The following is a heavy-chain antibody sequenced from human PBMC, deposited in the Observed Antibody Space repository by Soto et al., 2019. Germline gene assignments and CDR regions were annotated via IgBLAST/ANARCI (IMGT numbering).Heavy chain of an antibody. D-gene: IGHD3-16*01. V-gene: IGHV4-30-4*01. CDR1: GGSISSGDYY. J-gene: IGHJ4*02. Sequence: SETLSLTCTVSGGSISSGDYYWSWIRQPPGKGLEWIGYIYYSGSTYYNPSLKSRVTISVDTSKNQFSLKLSSVTAADTAVYYCARGGGHGRGLYFDYWGQGTLVTVSS. CDR2: IYYSGST. CDR3: ARGGGHGRGLYFDY.